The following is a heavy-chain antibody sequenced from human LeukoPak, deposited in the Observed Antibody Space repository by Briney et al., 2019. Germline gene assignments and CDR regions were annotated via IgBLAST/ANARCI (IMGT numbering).Heavy chain of an antibody. Sequence: SGGSLRLSCAASGFTVSSNYMSWVRQAPGKGLEWVSSISSSSSYIYYADSVKGRFTISRDNAKNSLYLQMNSLRAEDTAVYYCARGITMVRGVIGIDYWGQGTLVTVSS. CDR2: ISSSSSYI. J-gene: IGHJ4*02. V-gene: IGHV3-21*01. D-gene: IGHD3-10*01. CDR3: ARGITMVRGVIGIDY. CDR1: GFTVSSNY.